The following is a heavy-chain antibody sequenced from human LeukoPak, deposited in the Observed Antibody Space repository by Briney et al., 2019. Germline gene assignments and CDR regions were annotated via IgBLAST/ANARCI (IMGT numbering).Heavy chain of an antibody. J-gene: IGHJ4*02. V-gene: IGHV4-34*01. D-gene: IGHD5-12*01. CDR1: GGSLSGYS. Sequence: SETLSLTCAVYGGSLSGYSWSWIRQPPGKGLEWIGEINHSGSTKTNPSLKSRVSISVDTSKNQFSLILRSVTAADTGVYYCARDGGYEPFDYWGQGTLVIVSS. CDR3: ARDGGYEPFDY. CDR2: INHSGST.